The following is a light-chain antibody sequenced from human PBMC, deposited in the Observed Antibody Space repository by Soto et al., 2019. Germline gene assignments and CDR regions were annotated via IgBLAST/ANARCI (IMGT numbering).Light chain of an antibody. J-gene: IGKJ1*01. CDR2: KAS. CDR1: QSISGW. CDR3: QQYNTYSGT. V-gene: IGKV1-5*03. Sequence: DIPMTQSPSTLSASVGGRVTITCRASQSISGWLAWYQQKPGKAPKLLIYKASTLETGVPSRFSGSGSGTEFTLTISSLQPEDFATYYCQQYNTYSGTFGQGTKVEIK.